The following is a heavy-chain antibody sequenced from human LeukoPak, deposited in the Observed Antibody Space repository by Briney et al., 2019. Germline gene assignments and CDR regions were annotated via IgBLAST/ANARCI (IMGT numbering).Heavy chain of an antibody. CDR2: ISAYNGNT. V-gene: IGHV1-18*01. J-gene: IGHJ5*02. D-gene: IGHD5-18*01. CDR3: AREMDTVNWFDP. Sequence: ASVKVSCKASGYTFTSYGISWVRQAPGQGLEWMGWISAYNGNTNYAQKLQDRVTMTTDTSTSTAYMELRSLRSDDTAVYYCAREMDTVNWFDPWGQGTLVTVSS. CDR1: GYTFTSYG.